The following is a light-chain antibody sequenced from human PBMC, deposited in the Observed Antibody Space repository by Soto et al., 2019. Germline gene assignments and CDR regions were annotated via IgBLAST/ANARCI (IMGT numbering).Light chain of an antibody. Sequence: AIRMTQSPSSLSASTGDRVTITCRASQGISSYLAWYQQKPWKAPKLLIYAASTLQSGVPSRFSGSGSGTDFTLTISCLQSDDFATYYCQQYYSYPLTFGQGTKVEIK. V-gene: IGKV1-8*01. CDR2: AAS. CDR3: QQYYSYPLT. CDR1: QGISSY. J-gene: IGKJ1*01.